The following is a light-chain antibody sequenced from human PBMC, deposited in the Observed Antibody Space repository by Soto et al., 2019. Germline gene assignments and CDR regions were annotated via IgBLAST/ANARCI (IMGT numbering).Light chain of an antibody. J-gene: IGKJ4*01. Sequence: EIVLTQSPATLSLSPGERATLSCRASQSVSSYLAWYQQKPGQAPGLLLYGASNRASGIPDRFAGSGSGTDFALTISRLEPEDFAVYYCQQYSSSPPTFLGGTKLDIK. CDR1: QSVSSY. CDR3: QQYSSSPPT. CDR2: GAS. V-gene: IGKV3-20*01.